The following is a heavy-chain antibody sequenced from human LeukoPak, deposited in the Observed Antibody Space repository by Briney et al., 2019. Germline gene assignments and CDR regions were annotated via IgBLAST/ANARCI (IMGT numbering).Heavy chain of an antibody. Sequence: KDGESLKISCQASGYTFTSNWIAWVRQLPGKGLEWMGIIYPGDSDTRYSPSFQGQVTISADKSISTAFLQWSSLKASDTAMYYCARRGDRSGFYYDFWGQGTLVTVSS. D-gene: IGHD3-22*01. J-gene: IGHJ4*02. V-gene: IGHV5-51*01. CDR1: GYTFTSNW. CDR3: ARRGDRSGFYYDF. CDR2: IYPGDSDT.